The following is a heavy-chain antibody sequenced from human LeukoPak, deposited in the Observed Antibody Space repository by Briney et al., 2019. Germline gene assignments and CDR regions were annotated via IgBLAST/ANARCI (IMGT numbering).Heavy chain of an antibody. Sequence: ATVKVSRKASGYDFTSVGITWVRRAPGQGLEWMGWISPYNGNTRYAQKFQGRVAMTTDTSTTTAYMELRGLRFNDTAVYYCARAGSGSGWYFDYWGQGTLVTVYS. V-gene: IGHV1-18*01. CDR1: GYDFTSVG. D-gene: IGHD6-19*01. J-gene: IGHJ4*02. CDR2: ISPYNGNT. CDR3: ARAGSGSGWYFDY.